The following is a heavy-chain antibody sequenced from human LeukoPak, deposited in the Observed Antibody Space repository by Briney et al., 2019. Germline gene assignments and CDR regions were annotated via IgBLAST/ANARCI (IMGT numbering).Heavy chain of an antibody. CDR1: GFTFSSYS. D-gene: IGHD3-9*01. J-gene: IGHJ4*02. CDR2: ISSSSSYI. CDR3: ARERDILTGYLDY. V-gene: IGHV3-21*01. Sequence: GGSLRLSCAASGFTFSSYSMNWVRQAPGKGLEWVSSISSSSSYIYYAGSVKGRFTISRDNAKNPLYLQMNSLRAEDTAVYYCARERDILTGYLDYWGQGTLVTVSS.